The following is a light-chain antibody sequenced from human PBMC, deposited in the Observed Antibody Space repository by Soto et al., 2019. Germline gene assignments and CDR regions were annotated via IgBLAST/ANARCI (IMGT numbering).Light chain of an antibody. V-gene: IGKV1-39*01. J-gene: IGKJ4*01. CDR2: AAS. CDR1: QSIRGY. CDR3: QQTYRTPLT. Sequence: DIQMTQSPSSLSASVGDRVTVTCRASQSIRGYLNWYQQKPAEAPKLLIYAASSLHSGVPSRFSGSGSGTDFTLTISSLHPEDFATYSCQQTYRTPLTFGGGTKVEIK.